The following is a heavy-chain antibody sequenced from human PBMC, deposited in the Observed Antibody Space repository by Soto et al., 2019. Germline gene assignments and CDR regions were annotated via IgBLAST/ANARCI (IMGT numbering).Heavy chain of an antibody. Sequence: ASVKVSCKASGYTFTSYGMSGVGQATGQGLECMGWMNPNSGNTGYAQKFQGRVTMTRNTSISTAYMELSSLRSEDTSVYYCARAFYDISRPVDYWGQGTLVTVSS. J-gene: IGHJ4*02. CDR1: GYTFTSYG. V-gene: IGHV1-8*02. CDR2: MNPNSGNT. CDR3: ARAFYDISRPVDY. D-gene: IGHD3-9*01.